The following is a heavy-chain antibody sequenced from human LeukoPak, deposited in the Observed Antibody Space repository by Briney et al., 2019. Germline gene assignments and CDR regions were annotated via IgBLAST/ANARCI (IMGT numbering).Heavy chain of an antibody. D-gene: IGHD2/OR15-2a*01. CDR2: VQNSGTT. Sequence: PSETLSLTCNVSGVSISTFYWGWIRQPPGKGLEWIGYVQNSGTTNTAYNPDLKSRTAISADTSEKRFSLTLSAVTEADTAKYYSVRAKSKYYYMDVWGKVTTVTVSS. CDR3: VRAKSKYYYMDV. CDR1: GVSISTFY. V-gene: IGHV4-59*01. J-gene: IGHJ6*03.